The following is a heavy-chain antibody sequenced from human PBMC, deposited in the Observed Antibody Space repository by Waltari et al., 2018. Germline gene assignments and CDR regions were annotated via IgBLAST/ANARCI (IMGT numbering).Heavy chain of an antibody. D-gene: IGHD3-22*01. Sequence: QVQLVQSGAEVKKPGASVKVSCKASGYTFTSYYMHWVRQAPGQGLEWMGIINPSGGSTSYAQKFQGRVTITADESTSTAYMELSSLRSEDTAVYYCAREAYYYDSSGYDDAFDIWGQGTMVTVSS. V-gene: IGHV1-46*01. CDR3: AREAYYYDSSGYDDAFDI. CDR2: INPSGGST. CDR1: GYTFTSYY. J-gene: IGHJ3*02.